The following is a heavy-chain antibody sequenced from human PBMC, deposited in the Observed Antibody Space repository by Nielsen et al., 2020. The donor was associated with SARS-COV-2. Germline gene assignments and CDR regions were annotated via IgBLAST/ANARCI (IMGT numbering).Heavy chain of an antibody. CDR3: ARVGTTVVTHWFDP. Sequence: GSLRLSCAVYGGSFSGYYWSWIRQPPGKGLEWIGEINHSGSTNYNPSLKSRVTISVDTSKNQFSLKLSSVTAADTAVYYCARVGTTVVTHWFDPWGQGTLVTVSS. CDR2: INHSGST. J-gene: IGHJ5*02. CDR1: GGSFSGYY. V-gene: IGHV4-34*01. D-gene: IGHD4-23*01.